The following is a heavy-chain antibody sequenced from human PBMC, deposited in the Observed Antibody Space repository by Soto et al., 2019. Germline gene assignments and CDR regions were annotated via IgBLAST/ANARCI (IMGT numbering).Heavy chain of an antibody. J-gene: IGHJ4*02. CDR3: GYVGGYSTGDYSFDL. Sequence: ASVKVSCKASGYTFTSYDINWVRQATGQGLEWMGWMNPNSGNTGYAQKFQGRVTMTRNTSISTAYMELRNLESDDTALYYCGYVGGYSTGDYSFDLWGQGTPVTVSS. V-gene: IGHV1-8*01. D-gene: IGHD5-18*01. CDR1: GYTFTSYD. CDR2: MNPNSGNT.